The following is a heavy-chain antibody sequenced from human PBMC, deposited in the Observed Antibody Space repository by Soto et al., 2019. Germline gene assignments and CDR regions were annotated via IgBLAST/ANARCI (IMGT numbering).Heavy chain of an antibody. Sequence: SGPPLLNPPQALTLPCTFSGFSLSPRGMRVSWIRQPPGKALEWLARIDWDDDKFYSTSLKSRLTITKDTSKNQVVLTMTNMDPVDTATYYCAHRPAARPSYFDYWGQGTLVTVSS. V-gene: IGHV2-70*12. CDR2: IDWDDDK. D-gene: IGHD6-6*01. CDR3: AHRPAARPSYFDY. J-gene: IGHJ4*02. CDR1: GFSLSPRGMR.